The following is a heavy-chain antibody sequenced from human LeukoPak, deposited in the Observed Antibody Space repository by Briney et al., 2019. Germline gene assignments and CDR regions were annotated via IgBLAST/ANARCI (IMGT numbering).Heavy chain of an antibody. D-gene: IGHD5-18*01. Sequence: GASVKVSCKASGYTFTSYDINWVRQATGQGLEWMGWINPNSGGTNYAQKFQGWVTMTRDTSISTAYMELSRLRSDDTAVYYCARAGPYSRKVFDYWGQGTLVTVSS. V-gene: IGHV1-2*04. CDR2: INPNSGGT. J-gene: IGHJ4*02. CDR3: ARAGPYSRKVFDY. CDR1: GYTFTSYD.